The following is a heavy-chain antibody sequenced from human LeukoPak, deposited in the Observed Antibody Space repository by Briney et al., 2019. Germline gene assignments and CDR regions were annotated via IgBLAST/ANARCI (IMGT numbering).Heavy chain of an antibody. Sequence: SGTLSLTCAVYGGSFSGYYWSWIRQPPGKGLEWIGEINRSGSTNYNPSLKSRVTISVDTSKNQFSLKLSSVTAADTAVYYCARSRTRVATVYFDYWGQGTLVTVSS. CDR3: ARSRTRVATVYFDY. J-gene: IGHJ4*02. D-gene: IGHD5-12*01. CDR1: GGSFSGYY. V-gene: IGHV4-34*01. CDR2: INRSGST.